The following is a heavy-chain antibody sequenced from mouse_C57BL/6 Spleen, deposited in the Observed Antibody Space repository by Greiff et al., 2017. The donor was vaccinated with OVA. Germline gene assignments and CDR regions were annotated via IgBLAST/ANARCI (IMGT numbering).Heavy chain of an antibody. CDR3: ARRIYYYPYYAMDY. D-gene: IGHD1-1*01. CDR2: IDPSDSYT. CDR1: GYTFTSYW. Sequence: VQLQQSGAELVMPGASVKLSCKASGYTFTSYWMHWVKQRPGQGLEWIGEIDPSDSYTNYNQKFKGKATLTVDKSSSTAYMQPSSLTSEDSAVYYCARRIYYYPYYAMDYWGQGTSVTVSS. V-gene: IGHV1-69*01. J-gene: IGHJ4*01.